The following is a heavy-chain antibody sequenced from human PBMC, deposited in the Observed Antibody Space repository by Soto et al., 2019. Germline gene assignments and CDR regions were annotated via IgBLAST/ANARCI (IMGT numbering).Heavy chain of an antibody. CDR1: GYTFTSYC. CDR2: INPSGGST. D-gene: IGHD6-19*01. J-gene: IGHJ4*02. V-gene: IGHV1-46*01. Sequence: ASVKVSCKASGYTFTSYCMRWVRQAPGQGLEWMGIINPSGGSTSYAQKFQGRVTMTRDTSTSTVYMELSSLRSEDTAVYYCARDLGIAVAGTGDYFDYWGQGTLVTVSS. CDR3: ARDLGIAVAGTGDYFDY.